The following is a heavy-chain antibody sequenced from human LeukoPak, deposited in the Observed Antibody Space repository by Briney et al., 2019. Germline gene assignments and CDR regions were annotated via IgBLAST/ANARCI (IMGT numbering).Heavy chain of an antibody. D-gene: IGHD6-13*01. CDR3: ARQGTSSRYGNWFDP. CDR1: GGSISSYY. Sequence: SETLSLTCTVSGGSISSYYWSWIRQPPGKGLEWIGYIYYSGSTNYNPSLKSRVTISVDTSKNQFSLKLSSVTAADTAVYYCARQGTSSRYGNWFDPWGQGTLVTVSS. CDR2: IYYSGST. V-gene: IGHV4-59*08. J-gene: IGHJ5*02.